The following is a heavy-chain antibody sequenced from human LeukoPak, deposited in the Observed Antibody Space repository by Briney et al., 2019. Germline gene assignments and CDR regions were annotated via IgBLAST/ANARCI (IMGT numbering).Heavy chain of an antibody. CDR2: IYYSGST. CDR1: GGSASSGSYY. CDR3: AGDYDILTGYLS. V-gene: IGHV4-61*01. J-gene: IGHJ5*02. Sequence: SETLSLTCTVSGGSASSGSYYWSWIRQPPGKGLEWIGYIYYSGSTKYNPSLKSRVTISVDTSKNQFSLKLSSVTAADTAVYYCAGDYDILTGYLSWGQGTLVTVSS. D-gene: IGHD3-9*01.